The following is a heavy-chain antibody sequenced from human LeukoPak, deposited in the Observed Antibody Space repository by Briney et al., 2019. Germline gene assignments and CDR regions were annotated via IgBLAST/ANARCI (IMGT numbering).Heavy chain of an antibody. CDR1: GFIFSSYE. Sequence: GGSLRLSCAASGFIFSSYEMNWVRQAPGKGLEWVSYISSSGTTVYYADSVRGRFTVSRDSAKSSLYLQMNSLRAEDTAVYYCAELGITMIGGVWGKGTTVTISS. CDR3: AELGITMIGGV. J-gene: IGHJ6*04. CDR2: ISSSGTTV. D-gene: IGHD3-10*02. V-gene: IGHV3-48*03.